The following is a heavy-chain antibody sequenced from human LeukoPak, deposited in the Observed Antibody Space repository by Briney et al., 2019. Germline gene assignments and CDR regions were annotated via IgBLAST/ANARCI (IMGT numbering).Heavy chain of an antibody. D-gene: IGHD1/OR15-1a*01. CDR3: ARSTSREYDY. J-gene: IGHJ4*02. CDR2: ISAYNGDT. CDR1: GYSFPAYG. V-gene: IGHV1-18*01. Sequence: ASVKVSCKASGYSFPAYGISWVRQAPGQGLEWMGWISAYNGDTYYAQKVQGRVTMTADTSTSTVYMEVRSLISDDTAVYYCARSTSREYDYWGQGTLVTVSS.